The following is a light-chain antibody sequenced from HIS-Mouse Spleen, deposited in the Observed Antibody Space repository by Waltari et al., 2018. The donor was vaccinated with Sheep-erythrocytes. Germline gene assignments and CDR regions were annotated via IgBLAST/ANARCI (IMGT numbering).Light chain of an antibody. J-gene: IGKJ1*01. V-gene: IGKV4-1*01. CDR2: WAS. CDR1: QSVLYSSNNKNY. CDR3: QQYYSTPPRT. Sequence: DIVMTQSPDSLAVSLGERATINCKSSQSVLYSSNNKNYLAWYQQKPGQPPKLPIYWASTRESGVPDRFSGSGSGTDFTRTISSLQAEDVAVYYCQQYYSTPPRTFGQGTKVEIK.